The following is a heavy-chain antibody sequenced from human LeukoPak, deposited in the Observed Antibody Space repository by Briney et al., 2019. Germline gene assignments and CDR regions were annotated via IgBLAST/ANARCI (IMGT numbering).Heavy chain of an antibody. CDR2: ISAYNGNT. D-gene: IGHD1-7*01. J-gene: IGHJ6*03. CDR3: ARVWNYVRYYFYMYG. V-gene: IGHV1-18*01. Sequence: ASVKVSCKASGYTFTSYGISWVRQAPGQGLEWMGWISAYNGNTNYAQKLQGRVTMTTDTSTRTAYMELRSLRSDDTAVYYCARVWNYVRYYFYMYGWGKGATVTVSS. CDR1: GYTFTSYG.